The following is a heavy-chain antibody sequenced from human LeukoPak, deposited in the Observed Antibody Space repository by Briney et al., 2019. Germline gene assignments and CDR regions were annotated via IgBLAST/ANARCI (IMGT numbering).Heavy chain of an antibody. J-gene: IGHJ5*01. D-gene: IGHD1-26*01. V-gene: IGHV1-24*01. CDR1: GYSLSELS. CDR2: FDPGDDET. Sequence: GASVKVSCKVSGYSLSELSTHWVRQAPGQGLEWMGGFDPGDDETIYAQKFQGRVTMTEDTSTDTAYLELSSLRSEDTAVYFCATEKDLLLDSWGQGTTVTVSS. CDR3: ATEKDLLLDS.